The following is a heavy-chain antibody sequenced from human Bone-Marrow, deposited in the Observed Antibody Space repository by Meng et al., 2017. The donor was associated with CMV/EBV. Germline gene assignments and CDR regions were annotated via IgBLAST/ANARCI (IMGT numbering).Heavy chain of an antibody. Sequence: SVKVSCKASGGTFSSYAISWVRQAPGQGLEWVGGIIPILGIANYAQKFQGRVTITADKSTSTAYMELSSLRSEDTAVYYCAREVDIGYYFDYWGQGTLVTVSS. J-gene: IGHJ4*02. CDR1: GGTFSSYA. CDR3: AREVDIGYYFDY. CDR2: IIPILGIA. D-gene: IGHD5-12*01. V-gene: IGHV1-69*10.